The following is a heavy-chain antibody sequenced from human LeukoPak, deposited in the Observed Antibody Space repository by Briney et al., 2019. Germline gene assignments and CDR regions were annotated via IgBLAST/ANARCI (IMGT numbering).Heavy chain of an antibody. CDR2: ISSSGSTI. CDR3: ARVAYYDILTGLGPPDY. CDR1: GFTFSDYS. Sequence: PGGSLRLSCAASGFTFSDYSMSWIRQAPGKGLEWVSYISSSGSTIYYADSVKGRFTISRDNAKNSLYLQMNSLRAEDTAVYYCARVAYYDILTGLGPPDYWGQGTLVTVSS. J-gene: IGHJ4*02. D-gene: IGHD3-9*01. V-gene: IGHV3-11*01.